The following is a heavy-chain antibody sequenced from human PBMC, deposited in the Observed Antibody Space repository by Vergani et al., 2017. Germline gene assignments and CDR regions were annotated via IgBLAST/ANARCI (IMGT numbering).Heavy chain of an antibody. CDR1: GFTFTTYS. CDR3: ARDSSGYAFDI. D-gene: IGHD3-22*01. V-gene: IGHV3-48*01. J-gene: IGHJ3*02. Sequence: EVELVESGGGLVRPGGSLRLSCAGSGFTFTTYSMSWVRQSPGKGLEWVSYISSGSSTIHYADSVKGRFTISRDNAKNSLYLQMNSLRAEDTAVYYCARDSSGYAFDIWGQGTMVTVSS. CDR2: ISSGSSTI.